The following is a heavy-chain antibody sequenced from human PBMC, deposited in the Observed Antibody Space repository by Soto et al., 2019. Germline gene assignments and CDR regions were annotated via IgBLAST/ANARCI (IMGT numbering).Heavy chain of an antibody. V-gene: IGHV4-61*03. CDR3: ARDHDMFDSPPRSPQFYHGMDV. CDR1: GGSVISFSYY. J-gene: IGHJ6*02. Sequence: SETLSLTCSVSGGSVISFSYYFICISQPPWLRPELIGYIHHSGATRYNPSLNDRVSISLDTSKNHLALKLNSVTAADTAVYYCARDHDMFDSPPRSPQFYHGMDVWGQGTTVTVSS. CDR2: IHHSGAT. D-gene: IGHD3-10*02.